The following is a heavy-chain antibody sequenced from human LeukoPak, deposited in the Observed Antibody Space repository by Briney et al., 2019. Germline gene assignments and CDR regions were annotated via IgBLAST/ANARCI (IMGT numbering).Heavy chain of an antibody. J-gene: IGHJ3*02. Sequence: GGSLRLSCAASGFTFSSYSMNWVRQAPGKGLEWVSYISSSSSTIYSADSVKGRFTISRDNAKNSLYLQMNSLRDEDTAVYYCARVVVLWFRELFPDAFDIWGQGTMVTVSS. V-gene: IGHV3-48*02. CDR1: GFTFSSYS. CDR2: ISSSSSTI. D-gene: IGHD3-10*01. CDR3: ARVVVLWFRELFPDAFDI.